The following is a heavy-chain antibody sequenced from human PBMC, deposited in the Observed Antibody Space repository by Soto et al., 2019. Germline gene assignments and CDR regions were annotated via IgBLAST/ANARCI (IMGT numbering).Heavy chain of an antibody. V-gene: IGHV3-23*01. Sequence: EVQLLESGGGLVQPGGSLRLSCAASGYTFRTYTMSWVRQAPGKGLEWVSGIIGSSGTTYYADSVKGRFTISRDTSKNTLYLQMNSLRAEDTAIYYCAKAARPDGYGDFDYWGQGTLVTVSS. CDR3: AKAARPDGYGDFDY. CDR1: GYTFRTYT. CDR2: IIGSSGTT. J-gene: IGHJ4*02. D-gene: IGHD5-12*01.